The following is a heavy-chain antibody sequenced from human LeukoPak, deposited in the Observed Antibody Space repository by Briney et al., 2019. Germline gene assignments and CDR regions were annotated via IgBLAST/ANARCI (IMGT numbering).Heavy chain of an antibody. CDR3: ARDTAGNSKAIDY. Sequence: GGSLRLSCAASGFTFSSYSMNWVRQAPGKGLEWVSAISSSSSYIYYADSVKGRFTISRDNAKNSLYLQMDSLRAEDTAVYCCARDTAGNSKAIDYWGQGTLVTVSS. V-gene: IGHV3-21*01. J-gene: IGHJ4*02. CDR2: ISSSSSYI. CDR1: GFTFSSYS. D-gene: IGHD4-23*01.